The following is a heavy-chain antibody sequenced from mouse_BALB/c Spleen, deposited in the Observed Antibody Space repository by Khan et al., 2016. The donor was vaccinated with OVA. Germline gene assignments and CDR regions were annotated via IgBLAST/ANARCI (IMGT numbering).Heavy chain of an antibody. CDR3: TRGGHGSPFDY. CDR1: GYTFTDYN. D-gene: IGHD1-1*01. J-gene: IGHJ2*01. Sequence: VQLKESGPELVKPGASVKISRKASGYTFTDYNMDWVKQSHGKSLEWIGDITPNNGGTIYNQKFKGKATLTVDKSSSTAYMELRSLTSEDTAVYYCTRGGHGSPFDYWGQGTTLTVSS. CDR2: ITPNNGGT. V-gene: IGHV1-18*01.